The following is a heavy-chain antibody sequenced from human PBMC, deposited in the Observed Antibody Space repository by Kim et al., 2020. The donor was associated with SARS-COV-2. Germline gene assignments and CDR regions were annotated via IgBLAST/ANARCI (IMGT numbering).Heavy chain of an antibody. D-gene: IGHD3-10*01. J-gene: IGHJ5*02. CDR3: ARTFSYGSGSYYNVFRFDP. CDR1: GYTFTSYG. CDR2: ISAYNGNT. V-gene: IGHV1-18*01. Sequence: ASVKVSCKASGYTFTSYGISWVRQAPGQGLEWMGWISAYNGNTNYAQKLQGRVNMTTDTSTSTAYMELRSLRSDDTAVYYCARTFSYGSGSYYNVFRFDPWGQGTLVTVSS.